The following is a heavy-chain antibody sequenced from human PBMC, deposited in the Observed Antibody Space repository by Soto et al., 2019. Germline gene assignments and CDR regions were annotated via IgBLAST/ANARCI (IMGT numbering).Heavy chain of an antibody. V-gene: IGHV4-30-2*01. D-gene: IGHD6-13*01. Sequence: SETLSLTCAVSGGSISSGGYSWSWIRQPPGKGLEWIGYIYHSGSTYYNPSLKSRVTISVDRSKNQFSLKLSSVTAADTAVYYCARHGHASSWYWLDSWGQGTLVTVSS. J-gene: IGHJ5*01. CDR3: ARHGHASSWYWLDS. CDR1: GGSISSGGYS. CDR2: IYHSGST.